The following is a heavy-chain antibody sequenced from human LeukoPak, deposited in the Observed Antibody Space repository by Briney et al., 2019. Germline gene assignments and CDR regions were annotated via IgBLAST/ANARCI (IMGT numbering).Heavy chain of an antibody. J-gene: IGHJ4*02. D-gene: IGHD1-26*01. V-gene: IGHV3-30*19. CDR3: AREDYSDSGSYQSGFDY. CDR2: ISYDGSNK. Sequence: PGGSLRLSCAASGFSFSGFGMHWVRQAPGKGLEWVAVISYDGSNKYYADSVKGRFTISRDNSKNTLYLQMNSLRAEDTAVYYCAREDYSDSGSYQSGFDYWGQGTLVTVSS. CDR1: GFSFSGFG.